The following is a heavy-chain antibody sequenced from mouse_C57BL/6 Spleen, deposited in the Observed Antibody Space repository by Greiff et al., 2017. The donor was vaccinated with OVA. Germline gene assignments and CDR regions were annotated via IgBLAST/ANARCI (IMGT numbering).Heavy chain of an antibody. J-gene: IGHJ3*01. CDR3: ARSGAYYSTPPGFAY. CDR1: GYTFTSYW. D-gene: IGHD2-5*01. V-gene: IGHV1-69*01. Sequence: VQLQQPGAELVMPGASVKLSCKASGYTFTSYWMHWVKQRPGQGLEWIGEIDPSDSYTNYNQKFKGKSTLTVDKSSSTAYMQLSSLTSEDSAVYYCARSGAYYSTPPGFAYWGQGTLVTVSA. CDR2: IDPSDSYT.